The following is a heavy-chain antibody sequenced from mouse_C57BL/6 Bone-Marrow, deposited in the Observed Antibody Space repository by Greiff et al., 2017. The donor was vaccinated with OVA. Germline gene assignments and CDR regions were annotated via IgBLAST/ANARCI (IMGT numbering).Heavy chain of an antibody. V-gene: IGHV1-55*01. CDR1: GYTFTSYW. D-gene: IGHD1-1*01. J-gene: IGHJ2*01. Sequence: QVQLQQPGAELVKPGASVKMSCQASGYTFTSYWITWVKQRPGQGLEWIGDIYPGSGSTNYNEKFKSKATLTVDTSSSTAYMQLSSLTSEDAAVYYCARRTVALDYWGQGTTLTVSS. CDR2: IYPGSGST. CDR3: ARRTVALDY.